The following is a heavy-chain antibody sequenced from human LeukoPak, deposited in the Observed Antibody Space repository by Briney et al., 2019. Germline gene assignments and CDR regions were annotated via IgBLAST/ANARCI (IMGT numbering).Heavy chain of an antibody. CDR3: ARAPYVAYYYGSGSCPDY. D-gene: IGHD3-10*01. CDR2: IYHSGST. Sequence: PSGTLSLTCAVSGGSISSSNWWSWVRQPPGKGLECIGEIYHSGSTNYNPSLKSRVTISVDKSKNQFSLKLSSVTAADTAVYYCARAPYVAYYYGSGSCPDYWGQGTLVTVSS. CDR1: GGSISSSNW. V-gene: IGHV4-4*02. J-gene: IGHJ4*02.